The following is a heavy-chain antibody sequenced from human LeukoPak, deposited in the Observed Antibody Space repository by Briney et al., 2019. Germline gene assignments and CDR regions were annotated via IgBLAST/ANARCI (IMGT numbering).Heavy chain of an antibody. CDR1: GFTFFNYA. Sequence: KPGGSLRLSCEASGFTFFNYAMSWVRQAPGKGLEWVSSISSSSSYIYYADSVKGRFTISRDNAKNSLYLQMNSLRAEDTAVYYCARAPYSRYYYMDVWGKGTTVTVSS. CDR2: ISSSSSYI. CDR3: ARAPYSRYYYMDV. D-gene: IGHD4-11*01. V-gene: IGHV3-21*01. J-gene: IGHJ6*03.